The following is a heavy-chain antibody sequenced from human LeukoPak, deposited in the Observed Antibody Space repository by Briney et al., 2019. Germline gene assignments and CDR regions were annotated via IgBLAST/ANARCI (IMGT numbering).Heavy chain of an antibody. CDR1: GGSISSSNW. V-gene: IGHV4-4*02. CDR3: ARAGYSSSWSSYFDP. J-gene: IGHJ4*02. D-gene: IGHD6-13*01. Sequence: SGTLSLTCAVSGGSISSSNWWSWVRQPPGKGLEWIGEIYHSGSTNYNPSLRSRVTISVDKSKNQFSLKLSSVTAADTAVYYCARAGYSSSWSSYFDPWGQGTLVTVSS. CDR2: IYHSGST.